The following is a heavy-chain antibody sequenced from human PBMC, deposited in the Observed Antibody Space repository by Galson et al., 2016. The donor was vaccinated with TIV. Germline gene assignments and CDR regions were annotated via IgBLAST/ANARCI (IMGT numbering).Heavy chain of an antibody. V-gene: IGHV1-46*03. D-gene: IGHD3-16*01. CDR3: ASPHSGSYDFDY. CDR1: GYTFTRYY. Sequence: SVKVSCKASGYTFTRYYIHWVGQAAGQGLEWMGIIDPSNGGTTYAQKFQGRLTLTRDTSTSTVYFELSSLTSEDTALYYCASPHSGSYDFDYWGQGTLVTVSS. CDR2: IDPSNGGT. J-gene: IGHJ4*02.